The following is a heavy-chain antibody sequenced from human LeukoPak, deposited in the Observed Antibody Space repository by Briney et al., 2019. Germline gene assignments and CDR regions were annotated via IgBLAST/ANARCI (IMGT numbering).Heavy chain of an antibody. CDR2: IYYNGIS. CDR3: ARGTRNCGGDCYPLDY. V-gene: IGHV4-59*01. CDR1: GGSISGYY. Sequence: SETLSLTCTVSGGSISGYYWSWIRQPPGKGLEWIAYIYYNGISNYNPSLKSRVIISVDSSKNQFSLKLTSVTAADTAVYYCARGTRNCGGDCYPLDYWGQGTLVTVSS. J-gene: IGHJ4*02. D-gene: IGHD2-21*02.